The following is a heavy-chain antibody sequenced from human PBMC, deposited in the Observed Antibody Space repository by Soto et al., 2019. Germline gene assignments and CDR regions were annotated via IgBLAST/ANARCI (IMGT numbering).Heavy chain of an antibody. Sequence: QVQLVQSGAEVKKPGSSVKVSCKASGGTFSSYAISWVRQAPGQGLEWMGGIIPIFGTANYAQKFQGRVTITADESTSTAYMELSSLRSEDTAVYYCAGPEYYYASSGYYHYYGMDVWGQGTTVTVSS. V-gene: IGHV1-69*01. CDR3: AGPEYYYASSGYYHYYGMDV. J-gene: IGHJ6*02. D-gene: IGHD3-22*01. CDR2: IIPIFGTA. CDR1: GGTFSSYA.